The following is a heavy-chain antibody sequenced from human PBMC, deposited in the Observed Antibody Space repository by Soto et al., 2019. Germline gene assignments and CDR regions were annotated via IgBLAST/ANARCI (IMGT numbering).Heavy chain of an antibody. CDR1: GFTFSSYA. V-gene: IGHV3-23*01. D-gene: IGHD2-2*01. Sequence: PGGSLRLSCAASGFTFSSYAMSWVRQAPGKGLEWVSAISGSGGSTYYADSVKGRFTISRDNSKNTLYLQMNSLRAEDTAVYYCAKVPVQSRYQLLGYFDYWGQGTLVTVSS. CDR3: AKVPVQSRYQLLGYFDY. CDR2: ISGSGGST. J-gene: IGHJ4*02.